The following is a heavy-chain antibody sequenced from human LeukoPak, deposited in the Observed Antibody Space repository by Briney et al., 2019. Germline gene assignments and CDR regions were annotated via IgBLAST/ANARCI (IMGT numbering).Heavy chain of an antibody. CDR2: INHSGST. V-gene: IGHV4-34*01. J-gene: IGHJ6*02. CDR1: GGSFSGYY. Sequence: SETLSLTCAVYGGSFSGYYWSWIRQPPGKGLEWIGEINHSGSTNYNPSLKSRVTISVDTCKNQFSLKLSSVTAADTAVYYCARYVRYYGSGSYPSYYYYGMDVWGQGTTVTVSS. D-gene: IGHD3-10*01. CDR3: ARYVRYYGSGSYPSYYYYGMDV.